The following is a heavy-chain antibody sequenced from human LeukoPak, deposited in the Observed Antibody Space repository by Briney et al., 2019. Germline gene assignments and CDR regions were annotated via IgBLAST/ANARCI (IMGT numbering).Heavy chain of an antibody. D-gene: IGHD2-15*01. V-gene: IGHV3-23*01. CDR1: GFTFSNYA. Sequence: GGSLRLPCAASGFTFSNYAMSWVRQAPGKGLEWVSAISGSGGSTYYADSVKGRFTISRDNRKNLLHLQMNSLRPDDSAVYYCVKDLGSAITSALALDVWGQGTTVTVSS. CDR3: VKDLGSAITSALALDV. J-gene: IGHJ6*02. CDR2: ISGSGGST.